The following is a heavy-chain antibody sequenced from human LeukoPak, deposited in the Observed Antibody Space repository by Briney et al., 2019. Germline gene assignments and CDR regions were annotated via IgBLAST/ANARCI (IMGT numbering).Heavy chain of an antibody. V-gene: IGHV1-2*06. J-gene: IGHJ4*02. CDR1: GYTFTGYY. D-gene: IGHD2-2*01. Sequence: ASVKVSCKASGYTFTGYYMHWVRQAPGQGLEWMGRINPNSGGTNYVQKLQGRVTMTTDTSTSTAYMELRSLRSDDTAVYYCAREYCSSTSCYESDYWGQGTLVTVSS. CDR2: INPNSGGT. CDR3: AREYCSSTSCYESDY.